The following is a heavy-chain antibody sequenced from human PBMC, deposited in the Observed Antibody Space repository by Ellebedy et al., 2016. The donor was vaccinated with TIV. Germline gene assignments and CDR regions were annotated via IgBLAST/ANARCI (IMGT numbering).Heavy chain of an antibody. Sequence: GGSLRLSXAASGFIFSGYWMSWVRQAPGKGLVWVANIKDDGSEKYYADSVKGRFTISRDNGRTSLYLQMNSLRAEDTALYYCARDPYSGSYEFPPHYWGQGTLVTVSS. V-gene: IGHV3-7*01. CDR1: GFIFSGYW. J-gene: IGHJ4*02. CDR3: ARDPYSGSYEFPPHY. D-gene: IGHD1-26*01. CDR2: IKDDGSEK.